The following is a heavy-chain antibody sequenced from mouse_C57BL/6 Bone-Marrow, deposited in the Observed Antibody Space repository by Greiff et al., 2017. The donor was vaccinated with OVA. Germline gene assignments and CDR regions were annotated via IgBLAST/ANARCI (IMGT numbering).Heavy chain of an antibody. CDR3: ARPYDYVPYFDY. D-gene: IGHD2-4*01. J-gene: IGHJ2*01. Sequence: EVQLQQSGPELVKPGASVKISCKASGYTFTDYYMNWVKQSHGKSLEWIGDINPNNGGTSYNQKFKGKATLTVDKSSSTAYMELRSLTSEDSAVYYCARPYDYVPYFDYWGQGTTLTVSS. CDR2: INPNNGGT. V-gene: IGHV1-26*01. CDR1: GYTFTDYY.